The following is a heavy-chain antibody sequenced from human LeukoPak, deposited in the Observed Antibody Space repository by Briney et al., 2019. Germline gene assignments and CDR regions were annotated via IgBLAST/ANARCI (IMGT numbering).Heavy chain of an antibody. CDR2: MNPNSGNT. D-gene: IGHD3-10*01. CDR1: GYTFTSYD. V-gene: IGHV1-8*01. Sequence: GASVKVSCKASGYTFTSYDINWVRQATGQGLEWMGWMNPNSGNTGYAQKFQGRVTMTRNTSISTAYMELSSLRSEDTAVYYCARTREPRRITMVRGVFSGLDPWGQGTLVTVSS. J-gene: IGHJ5*02. CDR3: ARTREPRRITMVRGVFSGLDP.